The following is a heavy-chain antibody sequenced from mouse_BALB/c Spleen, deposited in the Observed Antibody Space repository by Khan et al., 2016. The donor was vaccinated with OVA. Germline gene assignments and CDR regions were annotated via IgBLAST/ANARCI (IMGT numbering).Heavy chain of an antibody. CDR3: ARSIMAN. V-gene: IGHV3-2*02. Sequence: EVKLEVSGPGLVKPSQSLSLTCTVTGYSITSDYAWNWIRQFPGNKLEWMGYISYSGSTSYNPFLKRRISITRDTSKNQFFLQLNSVTTKDTATYYCARSIMANWGQGTTLTVSS. CDR2: ISYSGST. J-gene: IGHJ2*01. CDR1: GYSITSDYA.